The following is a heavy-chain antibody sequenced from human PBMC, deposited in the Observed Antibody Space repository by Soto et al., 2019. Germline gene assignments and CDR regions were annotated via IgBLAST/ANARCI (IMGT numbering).Heavy chain of an antibody. V-gene: IGHV3-48*01. CDR1: GFTFSSYA. CDR2: ISSSSSTI. Sequence: GGSLRLSCAASGFTFSSYAMSWVRQAPGKGLEWVSYISSSSSTIYYADSVKGRFTISRDDAKNSLYLQMNSLRAEDTAVYYCARDGPSGPNDYWGQGTLVTVSS. J-gene: IGHJ4*02. CDR3: ARDGPSGPNDY.